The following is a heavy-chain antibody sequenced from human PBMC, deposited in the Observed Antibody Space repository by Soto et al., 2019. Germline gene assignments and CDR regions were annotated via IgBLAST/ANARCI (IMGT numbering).Heavy chain of an antibody. CDR3: ARDPTGSSSWYLNWFDP. CDR2: INAYNGNT. J-gene: IGHJ5*02. Sequence: QVQLVQSGAEVKKPGASVKVSCKASGYTFTSYGISWVRQAPGQGLEWMGWINAYNGNTNYAQKLQGRVTMTTDTSTSTAYMELRSLRSDDTAVYYCARDPTGSSSWYLNWFDPWGQGTLVTVSS. V-gene: IGHV1-18*04. D-gene: IGHD6-13*01. CDR1: GYTFTSYG.